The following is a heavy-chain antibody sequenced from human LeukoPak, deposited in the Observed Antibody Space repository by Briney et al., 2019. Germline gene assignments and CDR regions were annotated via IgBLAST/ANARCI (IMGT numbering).Heavy chain of an antibody. J-gene: IGHJ4*02. CDR1: GFTFSSHW. D-gene: IGHD6-19*01. V-gene: IGHV3-74*01. Sequence: GGSLRLSCAASGFTFSSHWMHWVRQAPGKGLVWVSRINSDGSSISYADSVKGRFTISRDNAKNTLYLQMNSLRAEDTAVYYCARAGSGWYPHDYWGQGTLVTVSS. CDR3: ARAGSGWYPHDY. CDR2: INSDGSSI.